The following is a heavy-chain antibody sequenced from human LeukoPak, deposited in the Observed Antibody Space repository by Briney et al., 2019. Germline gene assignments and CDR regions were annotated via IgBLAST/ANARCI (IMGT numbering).Heavy chain of an antibody. Sequence: ASVKVSCKASGYTSTGYYMHWVRQAPGQGLEGMGWINPNGGGTNYAQRFQGRVTMTRDTSISTAYMELSRLRSDDTAVYYCAREWDCSGGSCYSGEVRGAFDIWGQGTMVTVSS. D-gene: IGHD2-15*01. J-gene: IGHJ3*02. V-gene: IGHV1-2*02. CDR1: GYTSTGYY. CDR3: AREWDCSGGSCYSGEVRGAFDI. CDR2: INPNGGGT.